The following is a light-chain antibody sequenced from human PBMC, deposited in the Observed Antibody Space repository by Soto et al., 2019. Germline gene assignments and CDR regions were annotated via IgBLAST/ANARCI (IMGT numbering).Light chain of an antibody. Sequence: EIVMTQSPATLSVSPGERATLSCWASQSVSSNLAWYQHKPGQAPRLLIYGTSTRASGVPARFSGSGSGTEFTLTISSLQSEDFAVYYCQQYYNYITFGQGTRLEMK. CDR1: QSVSSN. J-gene: IGKJ5*01. CDR2: GTS. V-gene: IGKV3-15*01. CDR3: QQYYNYIT.